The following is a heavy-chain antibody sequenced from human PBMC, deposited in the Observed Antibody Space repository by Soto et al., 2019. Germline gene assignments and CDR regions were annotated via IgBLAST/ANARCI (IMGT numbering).Heavy chain of an antibody. CDR2: INHSGST. D-gene: IGHD2-15*01. CDR1: GGSFGGYY. CDR3: ARGGGGGSPIYYYYMDV. Sequence: SETLSLTCAVYGGSFGGYYWSWIRQPPGKGLEWIGEINHSGSTNYNPSLKSRVTISVDTSKNQFSLKLSSVTAADTAVYYCARGGGGGSPIYYYYMDVWGKGTTVTVSS. V-gene: IGHV4-34*01. J-gene: IGHJ6*03.